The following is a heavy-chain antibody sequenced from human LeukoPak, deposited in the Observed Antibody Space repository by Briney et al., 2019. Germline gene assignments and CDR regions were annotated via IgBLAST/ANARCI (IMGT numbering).Heavy chain of an antibody. CDR2: ISSSSSYI. CDR1: GFTFSSYS. D-gene: IGHD1-1*01. V-gene: IGHV3-21*01. J-gene: IGHJ4*02. CDR3: ARDTPQLGACFDY. Sequence: PGGSLRLSCAASGFTFSSYSMNWVRQAPGKGLEWVSSISSSSSYIYYADSVKGRFTISRDNAKNSLYLQMNSLRAEDTAVYYCARDTPQLGACFDYWGQGTLVTVSS.